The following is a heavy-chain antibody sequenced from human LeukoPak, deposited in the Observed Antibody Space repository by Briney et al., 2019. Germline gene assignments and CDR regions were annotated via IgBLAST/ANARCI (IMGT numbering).Heavy chain of an antibody. CDR1: GGSISSYY. Sequence: SETLSLTCTVSGGSISSYYWSWIRQPAGKGLEWIGRIYTSGSTNYNPSLKSRVTMSVDTSKNQFSLKLSSVTAADTAVYYCARGHSKRDSSGYYHYWGQGTLVTVSS. D-gene: IGHD3-22*01. CDR2: IYTSGST. J-gene: IGHJ4*02. CDR3: ARGHSKRDSSGYYHY. V-gene: IGHV4-4*07.